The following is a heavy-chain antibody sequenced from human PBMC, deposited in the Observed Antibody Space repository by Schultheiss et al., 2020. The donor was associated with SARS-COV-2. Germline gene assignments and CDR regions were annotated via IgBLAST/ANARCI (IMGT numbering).Heavy chain of an antibody. D-gene: IGHD3-22*01. CDR3: AKGGSGCWYYFDY. J-gene: IGHJ4*02. Sequence: GGSLRLSCAASGFTFSSYAMNWVRQAPGKGLEWVSVISGSGGSTYYADSVKGRFTISRDNPKNTLYLQMNSLRAEDTAVYYCAKGGSGCWYYFDYWGQGTLVTVSS. V-gene: IGHV3-23*01. CDR1: GFTFSSYA. CDR2: ISGSGGST.